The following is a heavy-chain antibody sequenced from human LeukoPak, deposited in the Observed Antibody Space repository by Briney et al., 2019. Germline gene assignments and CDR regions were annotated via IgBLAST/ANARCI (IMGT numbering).Heavy chain of an antibody. J-gene: IGHJ2*01. CDR1: GDSISSGSFH. CDR2: IYTTGRT. V-gene: IGHV4-61*02. Sequence: SETLSLTCTVSGDSISSGSFHWSWIRQPAGKELEWIGRIYTTGRTNYNPSLKSRITMSIDTSKNQFSLKLTSVTATDTAVYYCARMTTVTTRWYFDLWGRGTLITVS. D-gene: IGHD4-17*01. CDR3: ARMTTVTTRWYFDL.